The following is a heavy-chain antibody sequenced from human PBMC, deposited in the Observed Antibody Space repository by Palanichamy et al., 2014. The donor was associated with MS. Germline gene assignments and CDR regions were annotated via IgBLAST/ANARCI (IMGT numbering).Heavy chain of an antibody. CDR2: IYRSGST. D-gene: IGHD2-15*01. V-gene: IGHV4-30-2*01. CDR1: GGSISSGGYS. Sequence: QLQLQESGSGLVKPSQTLSLTCAISGGSISSGGYSWSWIRQPPGKGLEWIGYIYRSGSTYYNPSLKSRVTISLGRSRDLFFLKLNSLTAADTAVYFCARGAPVEGGGSYPDHWGQGTLVTVSS. J-gene: IGHJ4*02. CDR3: ARGAPVEGGGSYPDH.